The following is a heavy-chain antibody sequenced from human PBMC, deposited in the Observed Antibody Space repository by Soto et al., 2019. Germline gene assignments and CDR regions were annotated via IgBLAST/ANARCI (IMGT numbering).Heavy chain of an antibody. J-gene: IGHJ4*02. V-gene: IGHV3-48*01. CDR2: ISSSSTTI. D-gene: IGHD6-13*01. Sequence: PGGSLRLSCAASGFTFSTYIMNWVRQAPGKGLEWISDISSSSTTINYADSVKGRFTISRDNAKNSLYLQMNSLRAEDTAVYYCAKDGPVRYSSSFAYWGQGTLVTVSS. CDR1: GFTFSTYI. CDR3: AKDGPVRYSSSFAY.